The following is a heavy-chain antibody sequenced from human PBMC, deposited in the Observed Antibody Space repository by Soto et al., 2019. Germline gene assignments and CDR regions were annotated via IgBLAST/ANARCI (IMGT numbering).Heavy chain of an antibody. CDR1: GFTFSGYA. CDR2: ISGSGGST. Sequence: GGSLRLSCAASGFTFSGYAMSWVRQAPGKGLEWVSAISGSGGSTYYADSVKGRFTISRDNSKNTLYLQMNSLRAEDTAVYYCAKDKSIAAPPYYYYGMDVWGQGTTVTVSS. J-gene: IGHJ6*02. V-gene: IGHV3-23*01. D-gene: IGHD6-6*01. CDR3: AKDKSIAAPPYYYYGMDV.